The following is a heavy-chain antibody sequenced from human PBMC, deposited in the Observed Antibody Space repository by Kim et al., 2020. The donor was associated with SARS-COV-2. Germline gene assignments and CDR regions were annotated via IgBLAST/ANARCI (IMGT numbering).Heavy chain of an antibody. Sequence: ASVKVSCKASGYTFTSYAMNWVRQAPGQGLEWMGWINTNTGNPTYAQSFTGRFVFSLDTSVSTAYLQISSLKAEDTAVYYCAGSYSSSRGGLDYGRDVWGERTPGTVSS. CDR1: GYTFTSYA. V-gene: IGHV7-4-1*02. J-gene: IGHJ6*04. D-gene: IGHD6-13*01. CDR3: AGSYSSSRGGLDYGRDV. CDR2: INTNTGNP.